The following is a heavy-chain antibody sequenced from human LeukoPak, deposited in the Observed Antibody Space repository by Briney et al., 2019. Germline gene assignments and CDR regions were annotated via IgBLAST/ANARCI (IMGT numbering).Heavy chain of an antibody. CDR1: GFTFSGYA. D-gene: IGHD1-26*01. J-gene: IGHJ4*02. CDR3: AKRETPSGTYYGPVPHYFDY. Sequence: PGGSLRLSCAASGFTFSGYAMSRVRQAPGKGLEWVSAISGSGGSTYYADSVKGRFTISRDNSKNTLYVQMHSLRAGDTAVYYCAKRETPSGTYYGPVPHYFDYWGQGTLVTVSS. CDR2: ISGSGGST. V-gene: IGHV3-23*01.